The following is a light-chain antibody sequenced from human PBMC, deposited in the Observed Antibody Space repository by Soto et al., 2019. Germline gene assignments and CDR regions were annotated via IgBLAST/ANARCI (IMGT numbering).Light chain of an antibody. J-gene: IGLJ2*01. CDR1: SSNIGSNY. V-gene: IGLV1-47*01. CDR2: RNN. CDR3: AAWDDSLSGVV. Sequence: QSVLTQPPSASGTPGQRVTISCSGSSSNIGSNYVFWYQHLPGTAPKLLIYRNNQRPSGVPDRFSGSKSGTSASLAISGLRYEDETDYYWAAWDDSLSGVVFGGGTKLTVL.